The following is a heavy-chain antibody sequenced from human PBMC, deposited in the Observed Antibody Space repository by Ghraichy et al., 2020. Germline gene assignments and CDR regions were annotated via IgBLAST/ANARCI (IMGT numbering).Heavy chain of an antibody. CDR2: ISGSGGST. J-gene: IGHJ6*02. D-gene: IGHD3-10*01. Sequence: LSLTCAASGFTFSSYAMSWVRQAPGKGLEWVSAISGSGGSTYYADSVKGRFTISRDNSKNTLYLQMNSLRAEDTAVYYCAKGYYGSGRRRMDVWGQGTTVTVSS. CDR1: GFTFSSYA. V-gene: IGHV3-23*01. CDR3: AKGYYGSGRRRMDV.